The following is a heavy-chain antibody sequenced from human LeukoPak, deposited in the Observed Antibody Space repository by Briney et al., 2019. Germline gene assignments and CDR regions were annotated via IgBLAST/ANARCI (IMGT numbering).Heavy chain of an antibody. Sequence: GESLKISCKGSGYSFTNYWIGWVRQMPGKGLEWMGIIYPGDSDTRYSPSFQGQVTISADKSISTAYLQWSSLKASDTAMYYCARQGVGAAATRDAFDIWGQGTMVTVSS. D-gene: IGHD2-15*01. CDR1: GYSFTNYW. CDR2: IYPGDSDT. V-gene: IGHV5-51*01. CDR3: ARQGVGAAATRDAFDI. J-gene: IGHJ3*02.